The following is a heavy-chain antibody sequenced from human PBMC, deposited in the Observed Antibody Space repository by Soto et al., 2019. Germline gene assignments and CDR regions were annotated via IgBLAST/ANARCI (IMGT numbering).Heavy chain of an antibody. CDR3: AGARMVRGIIYYYGMDV. J-gene: IGHJ6*02. CDR2: IYYSGST. V-gene: IGHV4-31*01. D-gene: IGHD3-10*01. Sequence: QVQLQESGPGLVKSSQTLSLTCTVSGGSISSDGNYWSWIRQHPGKGLEWIGYIYYSGSTYYNPSLQSLVTISVDTSKNQFSLKLNSVTAADTAVYYCAGARMVRGIIYYYGMDVWGQVTTVTVSS. CDR1: GGSISSDGNY.